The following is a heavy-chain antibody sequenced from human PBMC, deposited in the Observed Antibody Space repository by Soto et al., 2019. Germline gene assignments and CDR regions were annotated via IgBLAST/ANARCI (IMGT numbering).Heavy chain of an antibody. Sequence: PGGSLRLSCAASGFTFSSYAMSWVRQAPGKGLEWVSAISGSGGSTYYADSVKGRFTISRDNSKNTLYLQMNSLRAEDTAVYYCASTFGGVIVNPTYFDYWGQGTLVTVSS. CDR2: ISGSGGST. J-gene: IGHJ4*02. CDR1: GFTFSSYA. CDR3: ASTFGGVIVNPTYFDY. D-gene: IGHD3-16*02. V-gene: IGHV3-23*01.